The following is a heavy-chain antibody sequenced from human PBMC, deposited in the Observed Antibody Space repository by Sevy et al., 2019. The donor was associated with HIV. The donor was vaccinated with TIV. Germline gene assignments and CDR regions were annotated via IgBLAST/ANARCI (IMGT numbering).Heavy chain of an antibody. Sequence: ASVKVSCKASGYTFTSYVMNWVRQAPGQGLEWMVWINTNTGNPTYAQVFTGRFVFSLDTSVSTAYLQISSLKAEDTAVYYCARGECSSSSCYYYYGMDVWGQGATVTVSS. J-gene: IGHJ6*02. CDR3: ARGECSSSSCYYYYGMDV. CDR1: GYTFTSYV. D-gene: IGHD2-2*01. CDR2: INTNTGNP. V-gene: IGHV7-4-1*02.